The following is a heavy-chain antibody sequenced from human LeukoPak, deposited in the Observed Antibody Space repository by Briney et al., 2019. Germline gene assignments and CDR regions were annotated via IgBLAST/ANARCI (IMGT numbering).Heavy chain of an antibody. J-gene: IGHJ4*02. V-gene: IGHV3-53*01. D-gene: IGHD5-18*01. CDR1: GFTVSSNY. CDR3: ARSPRGYSYGVDFDY. Sequence: PGGSLRLSCAASGFTVSSNYMSWVRQAPGKGLEWVSVIYSGGSTYYADSVKGRFTISRDNSKNTLYLQMNSLRAEDTAVYYCARSPRGYSYGVDFDYWGQGTLVTVSS. CDR2: IYSGGST.